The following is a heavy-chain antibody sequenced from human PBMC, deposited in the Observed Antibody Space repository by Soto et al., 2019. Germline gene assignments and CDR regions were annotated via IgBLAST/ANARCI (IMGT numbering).Heavy chain of an antibody. CDR2: ISWNSGSI. J-gene: IGHJ4*02. Sequence: GGSLRLSCAASGFTFDDYAMHWVRQAPGKGLEWVSGISWNSGSIGYADSVKGRFTISRDNAKNSLYLQMNSLRAEDTALYYCAKGSGSYAYVSVDYWGQGTLVTVSS. CDR3: AKGSGSYAYVSVDY. D-gene: IGHD3-10*01. V-gene: IGHV3-9*01. CDR1: GFTFDDYA.